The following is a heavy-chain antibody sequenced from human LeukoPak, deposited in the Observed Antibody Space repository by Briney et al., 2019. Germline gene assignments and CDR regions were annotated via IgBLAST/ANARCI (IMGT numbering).Heavy chain of an antibody. J-gene: IGHJ4*01. Sequence: SETLSLTCAVSGGSFNAFYWSWIRQPPGEGLEWIGEINHSGRPMYNPSLKGRLIMSVDTSRKQISLKLNSVTAVDTAIYYCAGAGYYDSSRDHWGQGTPVTVSS. V-gene: IGHV4-34*01. D-gene: IGHD3-22*01. CDR2: INHSGRP. CDR3: AGAGYYDSSRDH. CDR1: GGSFNAFY.